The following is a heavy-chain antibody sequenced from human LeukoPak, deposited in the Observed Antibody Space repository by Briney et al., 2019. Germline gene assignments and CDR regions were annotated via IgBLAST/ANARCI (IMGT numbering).Heavy chain of an antibody. Sequence: SETPSLTCAVYGGSFSGYYWSWIRQPPGKGLEWIGEINHSGSTNYNPSLKSRVTISVDTSKNQFSLKLSSVTAADTAVYYCARWFSPPVTIFGVVIMDNWFDPWGQGTLVTVSS. CDR1: GGSFSGYY. D-gene: IGHD3-3*01. V-gene: IGHV4-34*01. CDR3: ARWFSPPVTIFGVVIMDNWFDP. J-gene: IGHJ5*02. CDR2: INHSGST.